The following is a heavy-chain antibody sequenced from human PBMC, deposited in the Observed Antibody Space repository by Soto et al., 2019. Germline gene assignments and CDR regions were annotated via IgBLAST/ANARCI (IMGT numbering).Heavy chain of an antibody. V-gene: IGHV3-7*01. CDR3: AREGYCTNGVCYAYYYYGMDV. J-gene: IGHJ6*02. CDR1: GFTFSSYW. CDR2: IKQDGSEK. D-gene: IGHD2-8*01. Sequence: PGGSLRLSCAASGFTFSSYWMSWVRQAPGKGLEWVANIKQDGSEKYYVDSVKGRFTISRDNAKNSLYLQMNSLRAEDTAVYYCAREGYCTNGVCYAYYYYGMDVWGQGTTVTVSS.